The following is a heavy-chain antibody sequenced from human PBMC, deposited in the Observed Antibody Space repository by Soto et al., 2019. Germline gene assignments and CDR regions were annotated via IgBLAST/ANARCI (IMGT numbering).Heavy chain of an antibody. CDR3: ARELRRMKGWFGP. D-gene: IGHD2-21*02. CDR1: GVSLTNYY. J-gene: IGHJ5*02. V-gene: IGHV4-59*01. CDR2: INDSGTT. Sequence: SETLSLTCTVSGVSLTNYYWGWIRQPPGKGLEWIGYINDSGTTKYNPSLKRRVTISVDTSRSQFSLKLTSVTAADTAVYYCARELRRMKGWFGPWGQGTLVTLSS.